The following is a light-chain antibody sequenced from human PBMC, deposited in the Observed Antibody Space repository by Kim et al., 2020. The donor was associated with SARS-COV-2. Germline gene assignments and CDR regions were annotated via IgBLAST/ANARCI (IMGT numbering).Light chain of an antibody. CDR1: QRVLYSSNNKNY. J-gene: IGKJ2*01. CDR2: WAS. V-gene: IGKV4-1*01. Sequence: RATISCKSSQRVLYSSNNKNYLAWYQQKPGQPPKLLIYWASTRESGVPDRFSGSGSGTDFTLTISSLQAEDVAVYYCQQYYSAPYTFGQGTKLEI. CDR3: QQYYSAPYT.